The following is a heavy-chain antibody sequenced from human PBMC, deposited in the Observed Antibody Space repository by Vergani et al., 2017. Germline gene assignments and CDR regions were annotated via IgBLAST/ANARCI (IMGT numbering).Heavy chain of an antibody. V-gene: IGHV4-34*01. CDR1: GGSFSGYY. J-gene: IGHJ4*02. D-gene: IGHD4-17*01. Sequence: QVQLQQWGAGLLKPSETLSLTCAVYGGSFSGYYWSWIRQPPGKGLEWIGEINHSGSTNYNPSLKSRVTISVDTSKNQFSLKLSSVTAADTAVYYCARWDYGDYDGYFDYWGQGTLVTVSS. CDR3: ARWDYGDYDGYFDY. CDR2: INHSGST.